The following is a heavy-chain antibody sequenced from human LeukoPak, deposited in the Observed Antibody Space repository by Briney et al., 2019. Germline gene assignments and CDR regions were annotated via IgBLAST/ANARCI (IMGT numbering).Heavy chain of an antibody. CDR1: GFSFSSDE. CDR2: ISTSGRTT. J-gene: IGHJ6*02. Sequence: GGSLRLSCAASGFSFSSDELNWVRQAPGKGLHWLSYISTSGRTTYYADSVKGRFTISRDNAKNSLYLQMSSLRAEDTAVYYCARDRTMVRGLANYFYGMDVWGQGTTVIVS. V-gene: IGHV3-48*03. CDR3: ARDRTMVRGLANYFYGMDV. D-gene: IGHD3-10*01.